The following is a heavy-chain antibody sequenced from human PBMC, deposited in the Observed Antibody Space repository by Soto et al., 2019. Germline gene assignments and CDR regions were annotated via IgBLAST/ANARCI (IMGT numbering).Heavy chain of an antibody. J-gene: IGHJ4*02. Sequence: SETLSLTCTVSDGSISSGGYYWSWIRQHPGKGLEWIGYIYYSGSTYYNPSLKSRVTISVDTSKNQFSLKLSSVTAADTAVYYCASYNWNDVCFDYWGQGTLVTVSS. D-gene: IGHD1-20*01. V-gene: IGHV4-31*03. CDR2: IYYSGST. CDR3: ASYNWNDVCFDY. CDR1: DGSISSGGYY.